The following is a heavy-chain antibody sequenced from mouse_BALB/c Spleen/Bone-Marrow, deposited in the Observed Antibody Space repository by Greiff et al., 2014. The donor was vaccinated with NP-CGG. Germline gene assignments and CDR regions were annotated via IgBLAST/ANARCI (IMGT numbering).Heavy chain of an antibody. CDR2: NNPSNGRT. V-gene: IGHV1S81*02. Sequence: QVQLQQPGAELVKPGASVKLSCKASGYTFTSYWIHWVKQRPGQGLEWIGENNPSNGRTNYNEKFKSKATLTVDKSSTTAYMQLGSLTSEDSAVYYCARYDGPAWFAYWGQGTLVTVSA. CDR3: ARYDGPAWFAY. CDR1: GYTFTSYW. D-gene: IGHD2-3*01. J-gene: IGHJ3*01.